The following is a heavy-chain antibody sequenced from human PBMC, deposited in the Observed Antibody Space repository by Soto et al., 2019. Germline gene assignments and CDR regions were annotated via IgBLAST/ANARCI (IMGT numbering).Heavy chain of an antibody. J-gene: IGHJ4*02. D-gene: IGHD6-13*01. CDR3: ARQYSSSWFDY. CDR2: IYYSGSP. Sequence: SETLSLTCTVSGDSITSNSYFWAWIRQPPGKGLEWIGSIYYSGSPNYNPSLKSRVTISIDTSKNQFSLTMTSVTAADTAVYYCARQYSSSWFDYWGQGALVTVSS. CDR1: GDSITSNSYF. V-gene: IGHV4-39*01.